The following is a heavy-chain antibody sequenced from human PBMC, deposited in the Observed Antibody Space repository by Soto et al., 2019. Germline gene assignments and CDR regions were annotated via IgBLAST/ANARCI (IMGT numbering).Heavy chain of an antibody. Sequence: SETLSLTCTVSGGSISSSSYYWGWIRQPPGKGLEWIGSIYYSGSTYYNPSLKSRVTISVDTSKNQFSLKLSSVTAADTAVYYFRGFFGPPHTSGYCSGGSCPVDYWGQGTLVTVS. V-gene: IGHV4-39*01. D-gene: IGHD2-15*01. CDR1: GGSISSSSYY. J-gene: IGHJ4*02. CDR3: RGFFGPPHTSGYCSGGSCPVDY. CDR2: IYYSGST.